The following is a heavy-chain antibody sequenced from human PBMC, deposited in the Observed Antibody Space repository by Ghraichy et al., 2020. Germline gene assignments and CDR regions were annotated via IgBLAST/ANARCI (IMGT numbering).Heavy chain of an antibody. J-gene: IGHJ2*01. CDR2: IYYSGST. D-gene: IGHD3-22*01. CDR3: ANYYDTQQHWYFDL. CDR1: GGSISSSSYY. Sequence: SETLSLTCTVSGGSISSSSYYWGWIRQPPGKGLEWIGSIYYSGSTYYNPSLKSRVTISVDTSKNQFSLKLSSVTAADTAVYYCANYYDTQQHWYFDLWGRGTLVTVSS. V-gene: IGHV4-39*01.